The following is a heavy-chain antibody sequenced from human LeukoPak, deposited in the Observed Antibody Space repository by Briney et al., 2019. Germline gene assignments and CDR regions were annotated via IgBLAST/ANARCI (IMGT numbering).Heavy chain of an antibody. CDR3: ARGGYDSSVYWPPYDY. D-gene: IGHD3-22*01. J-gene: IGHJ4*02. V-gene: IGHV3-13*01. CDR1: GFTFSSYD. Sequence: GGSLRLSCAASGFTFSSYDMHWVRQATGKGLEWVSAIGTAGDTYYPGSVKGRFTISRENAKNSLYLQMNSLRAGDTAVYYCARGGYDSSVYWPPYDYWGQGPLVTVSS. CDR2: IGTAGDT.